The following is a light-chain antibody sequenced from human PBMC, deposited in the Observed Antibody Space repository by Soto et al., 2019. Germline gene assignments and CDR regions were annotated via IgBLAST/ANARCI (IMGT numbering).Light chain of an antibody. Sequence: ALTQPRSVSGSPGQSVTISCTGTRDNYVSWYQQHPGKAPKFMIYDVDKRASGVPDRFSGSKSGNTASLTISGLQAEDEADYFCCSYAGSSTTVVFGGGTKLTVL. CDR3: CSYAGSSTTVV. CDR1: RDNY. J-gene: IGLJ2*01. CDR2: DVD. V-gene: IGLV2-11*01.